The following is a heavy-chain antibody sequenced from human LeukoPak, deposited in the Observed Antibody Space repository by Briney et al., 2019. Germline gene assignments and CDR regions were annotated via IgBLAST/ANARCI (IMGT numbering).Heavy chain of an antibody. J-gene: IGHJ4*02. CDR1: GGSISSSSYY. V-gene: IGHV4-39*07. D-gene: IGHD3-22*01. Sequence: PSETLSLTCTVSGGSISSSSYYWGCIRQPPGKGLEWIGSIYYSGSTYYNPSLKSRVTISVDTCKNQFSLKLSSVTAADTAVYYCARGGVDSSGFGSDYWGQGTLVTVSS. CDR2: IYYSGST. CDR3: ARGGVDSSGFGSDY.